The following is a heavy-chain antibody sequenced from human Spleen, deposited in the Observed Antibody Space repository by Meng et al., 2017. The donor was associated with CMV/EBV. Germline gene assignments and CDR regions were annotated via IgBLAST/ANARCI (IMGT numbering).Heavy chain of an antibody. Sequence: AYGFTFSDYAMSWVRQAPGKGLGSVSIIYSGGTTSYYANSVKGRFTISRDRSRSTLYLRMNSLRADDTAVYYCAKGQWSSGWTSFDYWGQGTLVTVSS. CDR2: IYSGGTTS. J-gene: IGHJ4*02. D-gene: IGHD6-19*01. CDR3: AKGQWSSGWTSFDY. V-gene: IGHV3-23*03. CDR1: GFTFSDYA.